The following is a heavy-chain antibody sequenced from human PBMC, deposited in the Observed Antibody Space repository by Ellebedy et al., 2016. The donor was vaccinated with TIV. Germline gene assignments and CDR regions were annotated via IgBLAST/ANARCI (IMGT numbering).Heavy chain of an antibody. CDR2: FDPEDGET. J-gene: IGHJ3*02. CDR1: GYTLTELS. CDR3: ATVGWELRDAAFDI. D-gene: IGHD1-26*01. Sequence: ASVKVSCKVSGYTLTELSMHWVRQAPGKGLEWMGGFDPEDGETIYAQKFQGRVTMTEDTSTDTAYMELSSLRSEDTAVYYCATVGWELRDAAFDIWGQGTMVTVSS. V-gene: IGHV1-24*01.